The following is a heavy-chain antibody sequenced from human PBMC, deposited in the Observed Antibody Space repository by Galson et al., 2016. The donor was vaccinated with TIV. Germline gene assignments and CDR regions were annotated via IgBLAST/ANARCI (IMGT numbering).Heavy chain of an antibody. V-gene: IGHV2-5*02. D-gene: IGHD3-22*01. CDR2: IYWDDDK. CDR1: GFSLSTSGVG. Sequence: PALVKPTQTLTLTCTFSGFSLSTSGVGVGWIRQPPGKALEWLALIYWDDDKRYSPSLKSRLTITKDTSKNQVVLTMTNMDPVETATYYCAHRRETYYYDSRGYYGKNWFDPWGQGTLVTVSS. J-gene: IGHJ5*02. CDR3: AHRRETYYYDSRGYYGKNWFDP.